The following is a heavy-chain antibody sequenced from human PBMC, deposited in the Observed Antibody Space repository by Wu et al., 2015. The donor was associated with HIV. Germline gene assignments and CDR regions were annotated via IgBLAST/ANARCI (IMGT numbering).Heavy chain of an antibody. J-gene: IGHJ6*04. CDR2: INTYKDNT. Sequence: QVHLLQSGPAVKKPGTSVKVSCKASGYTFTNFGISWVRQAPGQGLEWLGWINTYKDNTNYAEKFKGRVTMTVDRTTNTAYMELRSLRSDDTALFYCARDTRLSGTKSTYSPPDVWGKGTTIIVSS. CDR1: GYTFTNFG. CDR3: ARDTRLSGTKSTYSPPDV. V-gene: IGHV1-18*01. D-gene: IGHD3-10*01.